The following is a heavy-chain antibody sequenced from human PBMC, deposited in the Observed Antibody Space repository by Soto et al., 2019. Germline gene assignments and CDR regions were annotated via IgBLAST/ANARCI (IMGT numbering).Heavy chain of an antibody. CDR3: ARDAYYGSGTPGGFDP. CDR2: ISSGSSSI. CDR1: GFTFSSHS. D-gene: IGHD3-10*01. J-gene: IGHJ5*02. V-gene: IGHV3-48*02. Sequence: EVQLVESGGGLVQPGGSLRLSCAASGFTFSSHSMNWVRQAPGKGLEWVSYISSGSSSIYYADSVKGRFTISRDNAKNSLFLQMNSLRDEDTAVYYWARDAYYGSGTPGGFDPWGQGTLVTVSS.